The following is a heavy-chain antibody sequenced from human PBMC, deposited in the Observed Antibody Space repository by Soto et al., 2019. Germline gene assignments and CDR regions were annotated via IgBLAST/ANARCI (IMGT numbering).Heavy chain of an antibody. J-gene: IGHJ4*02. CDR2: IHSGGTT. V-gene: IGHV3-66*01. CDR3: ARDSTSPARFGY. CDR1: GFSVSSSY. Sequence: EVQLVESGGGLVQPGGSLRLSCAGSGFSVSSSYMGWVRQAPGKGLEWISAIHSGGTTYDADSVKGRFTISRDTSKNTVYLQMNCLRVEDTAVDYCARDSTSPARFGYWGQGSLVIVSS.